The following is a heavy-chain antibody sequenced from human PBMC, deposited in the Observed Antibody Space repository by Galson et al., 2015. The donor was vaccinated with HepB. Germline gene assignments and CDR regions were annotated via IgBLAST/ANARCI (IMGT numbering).Heavy chain of an antibody. CDR3: ARHPSQAFDI. V-gene: IGHV5-10-1*01. CDR1: GYDFPSYW. CDR2: IDPRDSYI. J-gene: IGHJ3*02. Sequence: QSGAEVKKPGESLRTSCKGFGYDFPSYWISWLRQMPGRGLEWMGRIDPRDSYIIYSPSFQGHVTISVDKSINTAYVQWSSLMASGTAMYFCARHPSQAFDIWGQGTMVTVSS.